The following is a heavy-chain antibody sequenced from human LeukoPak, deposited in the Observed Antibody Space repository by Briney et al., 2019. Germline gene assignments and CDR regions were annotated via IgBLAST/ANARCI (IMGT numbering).Heavy chain of an antibody. Sequence: GGSLRLSCAASGFTFSGSAMHWVCQASGKGLEWVGRIRSKANNYATTYAASLKGRFTISRDDSKNTAYLQMNSLKTEDTAVYYCTRLYGDRPYNWFDPWGQGTLVTVSS. J-gene: IGHJ5*02. CDR2: IRSKANNYAT. V-gene: IGHV3-73*01. CDR3: TRLYGDRPYNWFDP. CDR1: GFTFSGSA. D-gene: IGHD4-17*01.